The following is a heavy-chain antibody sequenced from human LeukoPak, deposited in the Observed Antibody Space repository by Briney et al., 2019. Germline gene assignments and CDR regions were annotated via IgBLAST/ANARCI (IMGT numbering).Heavy chain of an antibody. CDR2: INPNSGGT. D-gene: IGHD3-22*01. Sequence: ASVKVSCKASGYTFTGYYMHWVRQAPGQGLEWMGWINPNSGGTNYAQKFQGRVTMTRDTSISTAYMELSRLRSDDTAVYYCARDLRPIPYYYDSSGYLVSGAFDIWGQGTMVTVSS. CDR3: ARDLRPIPYYYDSSGYLVSGAFDI. CDR1: GYTFTGYY. J-gene: IGHJ3*02. V-gene: IGHV1-2*02.